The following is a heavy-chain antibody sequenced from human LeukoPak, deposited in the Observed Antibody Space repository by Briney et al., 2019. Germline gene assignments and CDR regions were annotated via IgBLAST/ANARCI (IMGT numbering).Heavy chain of an antibody. CDR2: ISSSGSTI. D-gene: IGHD6-13*01. Sequence: GGSLRLSCAASGFTFSSYEMNWVRQAPGKGLEWVSYISSSGSTIYYADSVKGRFTISRDNAKNSLYLQMNSLRAEDTAVYYCARGGVYSSRGIDYWGQGTLVTVSS. CDR1: GFTFSSYE. J-gene: IGHJ4*02. V-gene: IGHV3-48*03. CDR3: ARGGVYSSRGIDY.